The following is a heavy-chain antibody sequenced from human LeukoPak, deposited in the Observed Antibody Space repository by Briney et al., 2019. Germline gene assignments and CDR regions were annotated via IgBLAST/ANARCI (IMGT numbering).Heavy chain of an antibody. D-gene: IGHD1-26*01. CDR1: GYTFTGYY. V-gene: IGHV1-2*02. CDR3: ARERGNSGNGLNKGYYYMDV. CDR2: INPNSGGT. Sequence: ASVMVSCKASGYTFTGYYIHWVRQAPGQGLEWMGWINPNSGGTNSAQKFQGRVTMTRDTSISTAYMELSRLTSDDTAVYYCARERGNSGNGLNKGYYYMDVWGKGTTVTVSS. J-gene: IGHJ6*03.